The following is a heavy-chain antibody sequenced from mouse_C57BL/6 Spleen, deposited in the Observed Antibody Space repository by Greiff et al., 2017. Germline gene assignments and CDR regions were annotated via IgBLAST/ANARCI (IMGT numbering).Heavy chain of an antibody. V-gene: IGHV5-4*01. CDR2: ISDGGSYT. CDR3: ARDQGGLYARYFDV. J-gene: IGHJ1*03. D-gene: IGHD2-3*01. CDR1: GFTFSSYA. Sequence: EVKLMESGGGLVKPGGSLKLSCAASGFTFSSYAMSWVRQTPEKRLEWVATISDGGSYTYYPDNVKGRFTISRDNAKNNLYLQMSHLKSEDTAMYYCARDQGGLYARYFDVWGTGTTVTVSS.